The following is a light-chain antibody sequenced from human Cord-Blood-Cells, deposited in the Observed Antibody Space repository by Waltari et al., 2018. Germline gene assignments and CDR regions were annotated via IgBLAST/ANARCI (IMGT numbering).Light chain of an antibody. V-gene: IGLV3-1*01. CDR1: KLGDKY. CDR3: QAWDSSDVV. CDR2: QDS. J-gene: IGLJ2*01. Sequence: SYELTQPPSVYVSPGQTASITCSGDKLGDKYACWYQQKPGPSPVLVIYQDSKRPSGIPGRFSDCNARNTATLTISGTQGMDEADYYCQAWDSSDVVFGGGTKLTVL.